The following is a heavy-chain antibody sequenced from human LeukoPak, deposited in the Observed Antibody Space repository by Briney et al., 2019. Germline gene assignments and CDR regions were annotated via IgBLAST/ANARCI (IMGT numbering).Heavy chain of an antibody. Sequence: PSETLSLTCTVSGASISSYSWSWIRQPPGKGLEWIGEINHSGSTNYNPSLKSRVTISLDTSKNQFSLRLSSVTAADTAVYYCARDRPVTGANWFDPWGQGALVTVSS. V-gene: IGHV4-34*01. CDR3: ARDRPVTGANWFDP. CDR2: INHSGST. D-gene: IGHD4-11*01. CDR1: GASISSYS. J-gene: IGHJ5*02.